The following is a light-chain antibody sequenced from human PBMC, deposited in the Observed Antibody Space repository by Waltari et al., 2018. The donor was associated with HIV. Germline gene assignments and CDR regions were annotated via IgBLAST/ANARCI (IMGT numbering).Light chain of an antibody. J-gene: IGLJ3*02. CDR1: ALPKQY. V-gene: IGLV3-25*03. CDR3: QSADSSGTYWV. Sequence: SYELTQPPSVSVSPGQTARLTCSGDALPKQYAYWYQQKPGQAPVLVIYKDSERPSGLPERFSGSSSGTTVTLTISGVQAEDEADYYCQSADSSGTYWVFGGGTKLTVL. CDR2: KDS.